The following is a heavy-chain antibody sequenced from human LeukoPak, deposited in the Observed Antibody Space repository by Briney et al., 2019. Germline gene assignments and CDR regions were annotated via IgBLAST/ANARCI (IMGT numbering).Heavy chain of an antibody. V-gene: IGHV1-2*02. D-gene: IGHD2-21*01. Sequence: RASVKVSCKASGYTFTGYYMHWVRQAPGQGLEWMGWINPNSGGTNYAQKFQGRVTMTRDTSISTAYMELSRLRSDDTAVYYCARGFEGDYKAKVIAILGGDYYMDVWGKGTTVTVSS. CDR1: GYTFTGYY. J-gene: IGHJ6*03. CDR2: INPNSGGT. CDR3: ARGFEGDYKAKVIAILGGDYYMDV.